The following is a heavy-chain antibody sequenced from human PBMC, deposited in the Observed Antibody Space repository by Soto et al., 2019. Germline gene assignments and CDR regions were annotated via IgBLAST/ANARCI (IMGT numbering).Heavy chain of an antibody. J-gene: IGHJ4*02. CDR2: ISGSGGAT. V-gene: IGHV3-23*01. D-gene: IGHD3-16*02. Sequence: GGSLRLSCAASGFTFRTYAMSWVRQAPGKXLEWVSSISGSGGATYYADSVKGRFTISRDNSKNTLYLQMNSLKAEDTAVYYCAKSEGGLRLGELSLYQDWGQGTLVTVSS. CDR1: GFTFRTYA. CDR3: AKSEGGLRLGELSLYQD.